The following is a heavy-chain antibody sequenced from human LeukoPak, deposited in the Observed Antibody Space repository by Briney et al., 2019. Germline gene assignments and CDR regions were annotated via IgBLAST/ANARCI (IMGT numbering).Heavy chain of an antibody. CDR1: GGSISSGGYY. D-gene: IGHD2-8*01. J-gene: IGHJ4*02. CDR2: IYHSGST. CDR3: ARARLNQKMDYFDY. Sequence: KTSETLSLTCTVSGGSISSGGYYWSWIRQPPGKGLEWIGYIYHSGSTYYNPSLKSRVTISVDRSKNQFSLKLSSVTAADTAVYYCARARLNQKMDYFDYWGQGTLVTVSS. V-gene: IGHV4-30-2*01.